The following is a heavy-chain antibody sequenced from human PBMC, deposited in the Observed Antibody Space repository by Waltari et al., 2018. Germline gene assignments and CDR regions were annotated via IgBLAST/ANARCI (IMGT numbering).Heavy chain of an antibody. V-gene: IGHV5-51*01. CDR3: ARHTMPGGSGYRDAFDI. D-gene: IGHD3-22*01. Sequence: EVQLVQSGAEVKKPGESLKISSKGSGYSFTSYWIGWVRQMPGQGLEWMGIIYPGDSDTRYRPSFQGQVTISADKSISTAYLQWSSLKASDTAMYYCARHTMPGGSGYRDAFDIWGQGTMVTVSS. CDR2: IYPGDSDT. J-gene: IGHJ3*02. CDR1: GYSFTSYW.